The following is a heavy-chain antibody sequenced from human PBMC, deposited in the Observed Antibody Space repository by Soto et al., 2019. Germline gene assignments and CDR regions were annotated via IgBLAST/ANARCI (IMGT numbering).Heavy chain of an antibody. Sequence: QVQLVQSGAEEKKPGASVKVSCKASGYTFTSYAMHWVRQAPGQRLEWMGWINAGNGNTKYSQKFQGRVSISRDTSASTAYMELSSLRSEDTAVYYCARGITLPTPLDYWGQGTLVTVSS. CDR2: INAGNGNT. V-gene: IGHV1-3*05. J-gene: IGHJ4*02. CDR1: GYTFTSYA. CDR3: ARGITLPTPLDY.